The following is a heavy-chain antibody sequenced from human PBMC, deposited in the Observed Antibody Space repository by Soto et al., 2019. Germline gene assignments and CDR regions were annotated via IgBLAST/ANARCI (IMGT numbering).Heavy chain of an antibody. CDR3: ASQVVSSRHFDS. D-gene: IGHD2-15*01. CDR2: IFYSGGT. Sequence: QLQLQESGPGLLKSSETLSLTCTVSNGSISRSSYYWAWIRQPPGRGLEWIGSIFYSGGTYHNPSLKSRVTMSKDTFKDQFSLSLSSVTAAATAVYYCASQVVSSRHFDSWGQGALVTVSS. J-gene: IGHJ4*02. CDR1: NGSISRSSYY. V-gene: IGHV4-39*01.